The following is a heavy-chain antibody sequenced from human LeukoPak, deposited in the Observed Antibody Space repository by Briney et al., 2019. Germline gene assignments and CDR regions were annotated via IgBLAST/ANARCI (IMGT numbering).Heavy chain of an antibody. CDR3: ARDRTAASWSGSFDY. J-gene: IGHJ4*02. CDR1: GFTFSNYA. V-gene: IGHV3-30-3*01. Sequence: GRSLRLSCAASGFTFSNYAMHWVRQAPGKGLEGVAVISYDGSNKYYADSVKGRFTISRDNSKDTLYLQMSSLRTEDTAVYYCARDRTAASWSGSFDYWGQGTLVTVSS. CDR2: ISYDGSNK. D-gene: IGHD3/OR15-3a*01.